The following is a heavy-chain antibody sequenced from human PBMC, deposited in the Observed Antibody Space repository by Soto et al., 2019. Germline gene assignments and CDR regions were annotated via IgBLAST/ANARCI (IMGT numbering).Heavy chain of an antibody. Sequence: EVQLLESGGGLVQPGGSLRLSCATSGFTFSSYAMSWVRQAPGKGLEWVSPISGSGGSTYYADSVKGRFTISRDNSKNTLYLQMNRLRAEDTAVYYCARGYDILSHFDYWGQGTLVTVSS. CDR1: GFTFSSYA. V-gene: IGHV3-23*01. CDR3: ARGYDILSHFDY. D-gene: IGHD3-9*01. CDR2: ISGSGGST. J-gene: IGHJ4*02.